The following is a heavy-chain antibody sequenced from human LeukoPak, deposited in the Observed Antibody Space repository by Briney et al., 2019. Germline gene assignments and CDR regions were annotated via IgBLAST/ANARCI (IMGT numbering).Heavy chain of an antibody. D-gene: IGHD2-15*01. V-gene: IGHV4-34*01. CDR2: INHSGST. CDR1: GGSFSGYY. J-gene: IGHJ5*02. Sequence: PSETLSLTCAVYGGSFSGYYWSWIRQPPGKGLEWIGEINHSGSTNYSPSLKSRVTISVDTSKNQFSLKLSSVTAADTAVYYCARGRSPGVVVVAATHRGSNWFDPWGQGTLVTVSS. CDR3: ARGRSPGVVVVAATHRGSNWFDP.